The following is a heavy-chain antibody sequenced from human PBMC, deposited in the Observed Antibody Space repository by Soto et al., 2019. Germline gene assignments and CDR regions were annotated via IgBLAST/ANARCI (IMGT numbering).Heavy chain of an antibody. Sequence: QLQLQESGPGLVKPSETLSLTCTVSGGSISSSSYYWGWIRQPPGKGLEWIGSIYYSGSTYYNPSLKIRVTISVDTSKHHFSLKLSSVTAADTAVYYCARRGYYYDSSGYPSVWYWGQGTLVTVSS. D-gene: IGHD3-22*01. CDR1: GGSISSSSYY. J-gene: IGHJ4*02. CDR3: ARRGYYYDSSGYPSVWY. V-gene: IGHV4-39*01. CDR2: IYYSGST.